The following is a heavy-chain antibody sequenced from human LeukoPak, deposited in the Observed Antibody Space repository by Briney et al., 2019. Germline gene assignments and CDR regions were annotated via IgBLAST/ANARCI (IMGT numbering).Heavy chain of an antibody. J-gene: IGHJ4*02. V-gene: IGHV3-21*01. Sequence: GGSLRLSCAGSGFTFSDYSLGWVRQAPGKGLEWVSSISPSGTHKFYGDSVQGRFTISRDNAKNSVFLEMTSLKVEDMAVYYCARDWALTEWGQGTLVTVSS. CDR1: GFTFSDYS. CDR3: ARDWALTE. CDR2: ISPSGTHK. D-gene: IGHD7-27*01.